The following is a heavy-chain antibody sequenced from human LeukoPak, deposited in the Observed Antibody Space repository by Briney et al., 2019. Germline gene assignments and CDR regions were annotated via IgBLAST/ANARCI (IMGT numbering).Heavy chain of an antibody. CDR2: TYYRSKWYN. CDR3: TKGGYSSSWPYFDY. D-gene: IGHD6-13*01. CDR1: GDSVSSNSAA. J-gene: IGHJ4*02. V-gene: IGHV6-1*01. Sequence: SQTLSLTCAISGDSVSSNSAAWNWIRQSPSIGLEWLGRTYYRSKWYNDYAVSVKSRITINPDTSKNQFSLQLNSVTPEDTAVYYCTKGGYSSSWPYFDYWGQGTPVTVSS.